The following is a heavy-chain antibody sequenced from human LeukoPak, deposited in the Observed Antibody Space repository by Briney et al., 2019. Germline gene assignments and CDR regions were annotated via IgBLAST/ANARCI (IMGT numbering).Heavy chain of an antibody. D-gene: IGHD3-10*01. J-gene: IGHJ4*02. CDR1: GGSISSSSYY. Sequence: SETLSLTCTVSGGSISSSSYYWGWIRQPPGKGLEWIGSIYYSASTYYNPSLKSRVTISVDTSKNQFSLKLSSVTAADTAVYYCARQIAYYYGSGSYYDYWGQGTLVTVSS. CDR2: IYYSAST. V-gene: IGHV4-39*01. CDR3: ARQIAYYYGSGSYYDY.